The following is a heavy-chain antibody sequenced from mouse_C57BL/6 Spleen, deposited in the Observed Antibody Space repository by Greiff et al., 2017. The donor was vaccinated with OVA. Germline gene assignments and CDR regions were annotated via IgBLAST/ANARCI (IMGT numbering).Heavy chain of an antibody. CDR3: AREGGYYPYYAMDY. CDR1: GYSITSGYY. D-gene: IGHD2-3*01. V-gene: IGHV3-6*01. J-gene: IGHJ4*01. CDR2: ISYDGSN. Sequence: EVKLMESGPGLVKPSQSLSLTCSVTGYSITSGYYWNWIRQFPGNKLEWMGYISYDGSNNYNPSLKNRISITRDTSKNQFFLKLNSVTTEDTATYYCAREGGYYPYYAMDYWGQGTSVTVSS.